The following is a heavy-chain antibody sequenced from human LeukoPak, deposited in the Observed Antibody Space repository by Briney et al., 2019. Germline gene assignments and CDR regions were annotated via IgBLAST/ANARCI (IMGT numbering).Heavy chain of an antibody. D-gene: IGHD6-19*01. CDR1: GFTFKNYD. CDR2: ISNNGGST. CDR3: VKSYSTGWYYDH. Sequence: GGSLRLSCSASGFTFKNYDMHWVRQAPGKGLEYVSAISNNGGSTNYADSVKGRFTISRDNSKNTLYLQMSSLRAEDTAVYYCVKSYSTGWYYDHWGQGTLVTVSS. J-gene: IGHJ4*02. V-gene: IGHV3-64D*06.